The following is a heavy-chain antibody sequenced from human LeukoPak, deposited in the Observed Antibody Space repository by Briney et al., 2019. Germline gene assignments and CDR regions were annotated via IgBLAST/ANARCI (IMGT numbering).Heavy chain of an antibody. CDR3: AKDLSMTAPFHLNYGMDV. CDR2: ISWNSGSI. V-gene: IGHV3-9*01. D-gene: IGHD2/OR15-2a*01. Sequence: GRSLRLSCAASGSTFDDYAMHWVRQAPGKGLEWVSGISWNSGSIGYADSVKGRFTISRDNAKNSLYLQMNSLRAEDTALYYCAKDLSMTAPFHLNYGMDVWGQGTTVTVSS. J-gene: IGHJ6*02. CDR1: GSTFDDYA.